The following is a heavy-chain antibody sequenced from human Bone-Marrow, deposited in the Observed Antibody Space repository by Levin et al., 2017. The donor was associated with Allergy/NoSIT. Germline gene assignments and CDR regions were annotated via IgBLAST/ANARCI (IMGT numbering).Heavy chain of an antibody. CDR2: ISYDGNNK. CDR3: ARSAGDSSGYYFDY. J-gene: IGHJ4*02. V-gene: IGHV3-30-3*01. D-gene: IGHD3-22*01. Sequence: PGESLKISCAASEFTFSPYAMHWVRQAPGKGLEWVAVISYDGNNKYYADSVKGRFTISRDNSKNTLYLQMNSLRAEDTAVYFCARSAGDSSGYYFDYWGQGTLVTVSS. CDR1: EFTFSPYA.